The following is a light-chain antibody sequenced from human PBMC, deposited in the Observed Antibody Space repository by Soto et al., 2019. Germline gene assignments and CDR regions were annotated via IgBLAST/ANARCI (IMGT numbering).Light chain of an antibody. CDR3: QQYESTPPT. CDR1: QSVLYISNNKNY. Sequence: DIVMTQSPDSLAVSLGERATINCKSSQSVLYISNNKNYLAWYQQRPGQPPKLLIYWASTREYGVPDRFSGSGSGTDFTLTITSLQAEDVAVYYCQQYESTPPTFGQGTKLEIK. J-gene: IGKJ2*01. CDR2: WAS. V-gene: IGKV4-1*01.